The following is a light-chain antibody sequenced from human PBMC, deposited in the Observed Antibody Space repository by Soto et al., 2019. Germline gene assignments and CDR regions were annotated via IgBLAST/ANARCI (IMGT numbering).Light chain of an antibody. V-gene: IGKV3-15*01. CDR1: QSISTK. Sequence: EIVMTQSPATLSMSPGERATLSCRASQSISTKVAWYQQKPGQAPRLLIYGASTRATGVPARFSGSGSGTEFTLTISNLQPEDFATYYCQQANSFPISFGQGTRLEIK. CDR2: GAS. CDR3: QQANSFPIS. J-gene: IGKJ5*01.